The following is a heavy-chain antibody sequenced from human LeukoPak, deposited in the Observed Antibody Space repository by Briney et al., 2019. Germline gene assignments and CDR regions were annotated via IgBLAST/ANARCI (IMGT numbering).Heavy chain of an antibody. CDR1: GGSISNYY. V-gene: IGHV4-59*12. CDR3: ARGLVTDY. CDR2: TYYRGSN. J-gene: IGHJ4*02. D-gene: IGHD3-9*01. Sequence: SETLSLTCTVSGGSISNYYGSWIRQPPGEGMEWNGYTYYRGSNNYTPSLKSRATTSIDTSKRQFSLQLRSVTAADTAVYYCARGLVTDYWGQGTLVTVSS.